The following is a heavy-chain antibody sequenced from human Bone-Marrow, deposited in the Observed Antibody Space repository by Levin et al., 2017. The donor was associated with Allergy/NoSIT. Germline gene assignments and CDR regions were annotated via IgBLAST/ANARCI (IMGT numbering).Heavy chain of an antibody. CDR2: ISYDENNK. CDR3: AKVLFEDFWSGSGKIGWFDP. V-gene: IGHV3-30*18. D-gene: IGHD3-3*01. J-gene: IGHJ5*02. Sequence: GESLKISCAASGFTFSSYGMHWVRQAPGKGLEWVAVISYDENNKYYADSVKGRFTISRDNSKNTVYLQMSSLRAEDTAVYYCAKVLFEDFWSGSGKIGWFDPWGQGTLVTVSS. CDR1: GFTFSSYG.